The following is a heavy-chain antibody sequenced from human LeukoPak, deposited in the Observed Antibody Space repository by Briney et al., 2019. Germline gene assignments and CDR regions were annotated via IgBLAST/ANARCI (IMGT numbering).Heavy chain of an antibody. CDR2: IYPGDPDT. CDR3: ARRGQYYDILTGYTDAFDI. CDR1: GYSFTSYW. V-gene: IGHV5-51*01. Sequence: GESLKISCKGSGYSFTSYWIGWVRQMPGKGLEWMGIIYPGDPDTRYSPSFQGQVTISADKSISTAYLQWSSLKASDTAMYYCARRGQYYDILTGYTDAFDIWGQGTMVTVSS. D-gene: IGHD3-9*01. J-gene: IGHJ3*02.